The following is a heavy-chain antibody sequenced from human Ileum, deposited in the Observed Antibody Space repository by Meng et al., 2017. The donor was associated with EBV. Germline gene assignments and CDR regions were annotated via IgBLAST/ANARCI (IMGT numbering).Heavy chain of an antibody. Sequence: QVQFQESGTGLVKPSGTLSLLLAVSGASIGSSYWWTWVRQPPEKGLEWIGEIYHSGSTNYNPSLKGRLTLSVDKSKSQFSLELISVTAADTAVYYCARGRRFGSGRYALDYWGQGTLVTVSS. D-gene: IGHD3-10*01. CDR1: GASIGSSYW. CDR3: ARGRRFGSGRYALDY. CDR2: IYHSGST. J-gene: IGHJ4*02. V-gene: IGHV4-4*02.